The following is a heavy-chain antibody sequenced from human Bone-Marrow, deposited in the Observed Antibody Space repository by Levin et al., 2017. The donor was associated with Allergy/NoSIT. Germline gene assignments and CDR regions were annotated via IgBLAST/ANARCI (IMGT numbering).Heavy chain of an antibody. CDR2: INWNGDTT. V-gene: IGHV3-20*04. CDR1: GFTFDDYG. D-gene: IGHD4-17*01. Sequence: SCAASGFTFDDYGMSWVRQAPGKGLEWVSGINWNGDTTGFGDAVKGRFAISRDNAKNSLYLQMNSLRVEDTAFYYCARVSEVSGGDYDAPFDSWGQGILVTVSS. CDR3: ARVSEVSGGDYDAPFDS. J-gene: IGHJ4*02.